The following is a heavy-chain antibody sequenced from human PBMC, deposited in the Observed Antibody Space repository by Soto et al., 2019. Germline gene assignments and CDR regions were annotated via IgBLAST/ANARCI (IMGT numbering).Heavy chain of an antibody. V-gene: IGHV1-2*02. CDR3: ARVIRGAYYNSPLDT. CDR2: INPYSGGA. D-gene: IGHD3-10*01. Sequence: ASVKVSCTASGDTFTGYFMHWVRQAPGQGLEWMGWINPYSGGAYYAQSFQGRVTMTRDTSISTVYMELSRLRFDDTAVYYCARVIRGAYYNSPLDTWGQGTVVTVSS. CDR1: GDTFTGYF. J-gene: IGHJ5*02.